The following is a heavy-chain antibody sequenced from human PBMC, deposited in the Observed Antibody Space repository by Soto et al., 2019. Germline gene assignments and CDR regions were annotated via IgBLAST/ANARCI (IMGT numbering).Heavy chain of an antibody. CDR1: VSAFSSYG. Sequence: SLRLSCAASVSAFSSYGMHCVRQAPGQGLEWVAVISYDGSNKYYADSAKGRFTISRDNSKNTLYLQMNSLRAEDTAVYYCAKDLKPCIAAAGAGWSDPWGQGTLVTISS. CDR2: ISYDGSNK. CDR3: AKDLKPCIAAAGAGWSDP. V-gene: IGHV3-30*18. D-gene: IGHD6-13*01. J-gene: IGHJ5*02.